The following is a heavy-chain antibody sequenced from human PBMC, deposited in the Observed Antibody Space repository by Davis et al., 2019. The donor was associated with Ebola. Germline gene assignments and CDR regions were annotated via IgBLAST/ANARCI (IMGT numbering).Heavy chain of an antibody. V-gene: IGHV1-18*01. CDR1: GYTFTSYG. J-gene: IGHJ4*02. D-gene: IGHD3-3*01. Sequence: ASVKVSCKASGYTFTSYGISWVRQAPGQGLEWMGWISAYNGNTNYAQKLQGRVTMTTDTSTSTAYMELRSLRSDDTAVYYCARTLLRFLEWPVDYWGQGTLVTVSS. CDR2: ISAYNGNT. CDR3: ARTLLRFLEWPVDY.